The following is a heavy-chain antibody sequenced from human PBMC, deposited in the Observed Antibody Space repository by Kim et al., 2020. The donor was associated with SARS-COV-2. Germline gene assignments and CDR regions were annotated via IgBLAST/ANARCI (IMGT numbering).Heavy chain of an antibody. J-gene: IGHJ4*01. Sequence: GGSLRLSCAASGFTFSDYYMSWIRQAPGKGLEWVSYISSSSSYTYYADSVKGRFTISRDNAKNSLYLQMNSLRAEDTAVYYCARRGSRVRGANDYWGHGTLVSVSS. V-gene: IGHV3-11*03. CDR3: ARRGSRVRGANDY. D-gene: IGHD3-10*01. CDR2: ISSSSSYT. CDR1: GFTFSDYY.